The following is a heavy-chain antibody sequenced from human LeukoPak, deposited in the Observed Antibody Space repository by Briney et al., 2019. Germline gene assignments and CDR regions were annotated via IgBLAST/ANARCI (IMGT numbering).Heavy chain of an antibody. D-gene: IGHD6-19*01. J-gene: IGHJ4*02. CDR3: AVRPPRYSSGWYVDY. CDR1: GYTFTSYY. CDR2: INPSGGST. Sequence: ASVKVSCKASGYTFTSYYMHWVRQAPGQGLEWMGIINPSGGSTSYAQKFQGRVTMTRDTSTSTVYMELSSLRSEDTAVYYCAVRPPRYSSGWYVDYWGQGTLVTVSS. V-gene: IGHV1-46*01.